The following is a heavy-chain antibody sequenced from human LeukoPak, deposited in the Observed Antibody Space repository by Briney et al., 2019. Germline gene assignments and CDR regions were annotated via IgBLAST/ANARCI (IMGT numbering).Heavy chain of an antibody. CDR3: ATGAEYFQH. J-gene: IGHJ1*01. CDR2: ISYDGSNK. Sequence: PGGSLRLSCAASGFTFSSYGMHWVRQAPGKGLEWVAVISYDGSNKYYADSVKGRFTISRDNSKNTLYLQMNSLRAEDTAVYYCATGAEYFQHWGQGTLVTVSS. CDR1: GFTFSSYG. V-gene: IGHV3-30*03.